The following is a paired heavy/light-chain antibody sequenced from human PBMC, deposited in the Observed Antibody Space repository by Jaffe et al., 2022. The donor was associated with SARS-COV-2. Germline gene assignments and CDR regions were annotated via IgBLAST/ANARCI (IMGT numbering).Heavy chain of an antibody. CDR1: RFSLTTYG. CDR3: ATEVPPDYGVPFDH. CDR2: ISYDGKN. J-gene: IGHJ4*02. V-gene: IGHV3-30*03. Sequence: QVQLVESGGGVVQPGRSLRLSCAVSRFSLTTYGMNWVRQAPGKGLEWVAFISYDGKNKYAESVRGRFTISRDTSRNTLYLQMDSLRTADTAVYYCATEVPPDYGVPFDHWGQGTLVTVSS. D-gene: IGHD4-17*01.
Light chain of an antibody. Sequence: EIVLTQSPATLSLSPGERATLSCRASQSINNFLAWYQHKPGQAPRLLIYHASNRATDVPLRFSGSGSGTDFTLTISSLEPEDFAVYYCREHTNGPPFTFGPGTKVDIK. CDR1: QSINNF. CDR2: HAS. J-gene: IGKJ3*01. CDR3: REHTNGPPFT. V-gene: IGKV3-11*01.